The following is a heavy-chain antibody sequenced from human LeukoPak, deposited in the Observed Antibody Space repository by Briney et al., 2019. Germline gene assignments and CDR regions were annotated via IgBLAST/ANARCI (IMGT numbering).Heavy chain of an antibody. CDR2: IYTCGST. V-gene: IGHV4-61*02. CDR1: GGSISSGSYY. J-gene: IGHJ4*02. D-gene: IGHD3-9*01. Sequence: SQTLSLTCTVSGGSISSGSYYWRWLRQPAGKGLEWIGRIYTCGSTNYNPSLKSRVTISVDTSKNQFSLKLSSVTAADTAVYYCARENILTGCFDYWGQGTLVTVSS. CDR3: ARENILTGCFDY.